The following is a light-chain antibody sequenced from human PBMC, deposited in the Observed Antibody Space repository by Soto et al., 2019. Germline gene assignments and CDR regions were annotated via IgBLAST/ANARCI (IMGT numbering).Light chain of an antibody. V-gene: IGLV2-23*02. Sequence: QSALTQPASVSGSPGQSITISCTGTSSDVGSYNLVSWYQHHPGKAPKLMIYEVSKRPSGVSNRFSGSKSGNTASLTISGLQAEDEADYYCCSYAGSSTPVVFGGGTKVTVL. J-gene: IGLJ2*01. CDR3: CSYAGSSTPVV. CDR2: EVS. CDR1: SSDVGSYNL.